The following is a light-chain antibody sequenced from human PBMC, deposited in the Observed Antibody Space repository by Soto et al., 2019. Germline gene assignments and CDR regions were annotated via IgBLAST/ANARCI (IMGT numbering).Light chain of an antibody. Sequence: DIKMTQSPSTLSASVGDRVTITCRASQSISSWLAWYQQKPGKAPKLLIYDASTLESGVPSRFSGSGSGTEFTLTISSLQPDDFATYYCQQYNSYSFGQGTMVDIK. V-gene: IGKV1-5*01. CDR1: QSISSW. CDR3: QQYNSYS. J-gene: IGKJ1*01. CDR2: DAS.